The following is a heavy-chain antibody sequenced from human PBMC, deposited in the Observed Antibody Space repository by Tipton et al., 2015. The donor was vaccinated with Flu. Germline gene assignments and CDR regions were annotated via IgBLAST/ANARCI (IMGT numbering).Heavy chain of an antibody. Sequence: TLSLTCAVSGGSITSSYYYWGWIRQSPGRGLEWIGTIYYTGKTYYNPSLRSRVTISQDTSKNQFSLKLSSVTAADTAVYYCATHCVGVCSHAFDIWGQGTMVTVSS. CDR1: GGSITSSYYY. CDR2: IYYTGKT. CDR3: ATHCVGVCSHAFDI. J-gene: IGHJ3*02. D-gene: IGHD2-21*02. V-gene: IGHV4-39*07.